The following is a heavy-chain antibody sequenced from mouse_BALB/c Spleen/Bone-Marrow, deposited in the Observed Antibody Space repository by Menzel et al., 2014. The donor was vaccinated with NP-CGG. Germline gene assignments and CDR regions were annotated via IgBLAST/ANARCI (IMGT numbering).Heavy chain of an antibody. D-gene: IGHD1-1*01. J-gene: IGHJ4*01. CDR2: IYPSNGGT. CDR1: GYTFTSYW. V-gene: IGHV1S16*01. CDR3: TYMGYYGSSYAMDY. Sequence: QVQLQQSGAELVKPGASVKLSCKASGYTFTSYWMYWVKLRPGQGFEWIGEIYPSNGGTNYNEKFKRKATLTVDKSSSTAYMQLSSLTSEDSAVYYCTYMGYYGSSYAMDYWGQGTSVTVSS.